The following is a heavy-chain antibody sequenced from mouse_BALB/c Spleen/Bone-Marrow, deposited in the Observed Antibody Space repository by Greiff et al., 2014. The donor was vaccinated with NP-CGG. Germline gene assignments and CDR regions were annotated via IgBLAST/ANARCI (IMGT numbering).Heavy chain of an antibody. CDR3: ARCYYGNYFDY. CDR2: INPSNGRT. D-gene: IGHD2-1*01. V-gene: IGHV1S81*02. CDR1: GYTFTSYW. J-gene: IGHJ2*01. Sequence: QVQLQQPGAELVKPGASVKLSRKASGYTFTSYWMHWVKQRPEQGLEWIGEINPSNGRTNYNEKFKSKATLTVDKSSSTAYMQLSSLTSEDSVVYYCARCYYGNYFDYWGQGTTLTVSS.